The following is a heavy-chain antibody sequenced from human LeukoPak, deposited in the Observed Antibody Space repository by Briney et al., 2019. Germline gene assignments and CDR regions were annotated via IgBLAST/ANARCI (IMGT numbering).Heavy chain of an antibody. CDR1: GFTFSDYY. Sequence: PGGSLRLSCAASGFTFSDYYMSWIRQAPGKGLEWVSYISSSGSTIYHADSVKGRFTISRDNAKNSLYLQMNSLRAEDTAVYYCARDGEITMVPSDYWGQGTLVTVSS. V-gene: IGHV3-11*01. D-gene: IGHD3-10*01. CDR2: ISSSGSTI. J-gene: IGHJ4*02. CDR3: ARDGEITMVPSDY.